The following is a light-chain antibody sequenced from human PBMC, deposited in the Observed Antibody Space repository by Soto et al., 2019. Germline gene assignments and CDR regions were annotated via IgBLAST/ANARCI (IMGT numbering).Light chain of an antibody. CDR1: RDISSY. CDR2: AAS. Sequence: DIQLTQSPSFLSASVGDRVTVACRASRDISSYLTWYQQKPGKAPKLLIYAASTLQSGVPSRFSGSGSGTEFTFTISSLQPEDFATYYCQQVKSYPLTFGGGTKVEIK. J-gene: IGKJ4*01. V-gene: IGKV1-9*01. CDR3: QQVKSYPLT.